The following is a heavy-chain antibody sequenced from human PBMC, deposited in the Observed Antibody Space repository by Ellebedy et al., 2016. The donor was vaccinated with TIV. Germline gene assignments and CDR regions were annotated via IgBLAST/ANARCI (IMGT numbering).Heavy chain of an antibody. V-gene: IGHV3-66*01. CDR3: ASETFNDVDLELWGLFDM. J-gene: IGHJ3*02. CDR2: ISVGGST. Sequence: GESLKISCVVSGFTVNSNYMSWVRQAPGKGLEWVSVISVGGSTYYADSVKGRFTISRDNSKHTLFLQMNSLGAEDTAVYYCASETFNDVDLELWGLFDMWGQGTTVTVSS. CDR1: GFTVNSNY. D-gene: IGHD3-16*01.